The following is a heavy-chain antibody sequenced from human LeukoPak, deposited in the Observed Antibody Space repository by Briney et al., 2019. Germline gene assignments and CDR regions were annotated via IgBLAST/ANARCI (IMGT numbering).Heavy chain of an antibody. D-gene: IGHD6-6*01. CDR2: ISYDRSNK. V-gene: IGHV3-30-3*01. J-gene: IGHJ6*03. CDR3: ARDGRGIAAGPPYYYVDV. CDR1: GFTFTSYA. Sequence: SVKLSCKASGFTFTSYAMHWVRQAPGQGLEWVACISYDRSNKYYADSLQGRFTITTDTSKNTLYIQMNSLRAEDTAVYYCARDGRGIAAGPPYYYVDVWGKGTTVTVSS.